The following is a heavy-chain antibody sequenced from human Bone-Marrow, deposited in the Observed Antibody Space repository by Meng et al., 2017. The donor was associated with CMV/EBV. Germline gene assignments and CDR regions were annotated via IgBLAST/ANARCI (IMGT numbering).Heavy chain of an antibody. J-gene: IGHJ4*02. CDR3: ARAQDIVVVPAALRD. V-gene: IGHV3-23*03. Sequence: GESLKISCAASGFTFSSYAMSWVRQAPGKGLEWVSVIYSGGSSTYYADSVKGRFTISRDNSKNTLYLQMNSLRAEDTAVYYCARAQDIVVVPAALRDWGQGTLVTVPS. D-gene: IGHD2-2*01. CDR1: GFTFSSYA. CDR2: IYSGGSST.